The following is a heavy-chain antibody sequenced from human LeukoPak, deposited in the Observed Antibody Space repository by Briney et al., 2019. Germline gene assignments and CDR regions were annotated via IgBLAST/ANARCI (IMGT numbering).Heavy chain of an antibody. CDR3: ARGLYYDSSGSPSFDY. D-gene: IGHD3-22*01. CDR1: GGSISSYY. Sequence: PSETLSLTCTVSGGSISSYYWSWIRQPPGKGLEWIGYIYYSGSTNYNPSLKSRVTISVDTSKNQFSLKLSSVTAADTAVYYCARGLYYDSSGSPSFDYWGQGTLVTVSS. V-gene: IGHV4-59*12. J-gene: IGHJ4*02. CDR2: IYYSGST.